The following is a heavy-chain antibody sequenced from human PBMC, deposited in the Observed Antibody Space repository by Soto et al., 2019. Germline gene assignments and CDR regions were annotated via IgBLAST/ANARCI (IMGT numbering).Heavy chain of an antibody. V-gene: IGHV3-23*01. CDR2: ISSRGGDT. Sequence: GGSLRLSCAASGFPFSDYAMSWVRQAPGKGLQWVSVISSRGGDTYYADSVRGRFTISRDNSKSTMSLQMSSLRVEDTAIYFCAKDLFPALSGKDYYYGLDVWGPGTTVTVSS. CDR1: GFPFSDYA. CDR3: AKDLFPALSGKDYYYGLDV. D-gene: IGHD3-3*01. J-gene: IGHJ6*02.